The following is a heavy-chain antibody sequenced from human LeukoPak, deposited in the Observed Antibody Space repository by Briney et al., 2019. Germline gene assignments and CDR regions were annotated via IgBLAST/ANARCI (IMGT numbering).Heavy chain of an antibody. CDR2: IYYSGST. D-gene: IGHD2-2*01. CDR3: ARKMVVVVPAAMGPEVWFDP. Sequence: SETLSLTCAVYGGSFSGYYWSWIRQPPGKGLEWIGSIYYSGSTYYNPSLKSRVTISVDTSKNQFSLKLSSVTAADTAVYYCARKMVVVVPAAMGPEVWFDPWGQGTLVTVSS. V-gene: IGHV4-34*01. CDR1: GGSFSGYY. J-gene: IGHJ5*02.